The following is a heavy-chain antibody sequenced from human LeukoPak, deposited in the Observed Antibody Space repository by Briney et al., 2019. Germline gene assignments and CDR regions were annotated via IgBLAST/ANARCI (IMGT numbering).Heavy chain of an antibody. CDR1: GYTFTGYY. J-gene: IGHJ3*02. CDR3: ARDLLVGTASWGPLAFDI. V-gene: IGHV1-2*02. Sequence: GASVKVSCKASGYTFTGYYMHWARQAPGQGLEWMGWINPNSGGTNYAQKFQGRVTMTRDTSISTAYMELSRLRSDDTAVYYCARDLLVGTASWGPLAFDIWGQGTMVTVSS. CDR2: INPNSGGT. D-gene: IGHD2-21*02.